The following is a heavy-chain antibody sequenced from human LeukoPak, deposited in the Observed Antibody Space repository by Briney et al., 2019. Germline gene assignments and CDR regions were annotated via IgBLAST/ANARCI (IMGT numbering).Heavy chain of an antibody. CDR1: GGSISSYY. J-gene: IGHJ4*02. Sequence: PSETLSLTCTVSGGSISSYYWSWIRQPPGKGLEWIGYIYYSGSTNYNPSLKSRVTISVDTSKNQFSLKLSSVTAADTAVYYCARYRDGYNLYFDYWGQGTLVTVSS. V-gene: IGHV4-59*01. CDR2: IYYSGST. CDR3: ARYRDGYNLYFDY. D-gene: IGHD5-24*01.